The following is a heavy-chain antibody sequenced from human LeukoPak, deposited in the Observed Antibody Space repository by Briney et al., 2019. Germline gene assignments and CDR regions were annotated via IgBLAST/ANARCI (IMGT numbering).Heavy chain of an antibody. CDR2: VDPEGGET. V-gene: IGHV1-69-2*01. CDR1: GYTFTDYY. D-gene: IGHD3-22*01. CDR3: AILYYYDSSGPPDV. J-gene: IGHJ6*04. Sequence: VKISCKVSGYTFTDYYMHWVQQAPGKGLEWMGLVDPEGGETIYAEKFQGRVTITADTSADTAYMELSSLRSEDTAVYYCAILYYYDSSGPPDVWGKGTTVTVSS.